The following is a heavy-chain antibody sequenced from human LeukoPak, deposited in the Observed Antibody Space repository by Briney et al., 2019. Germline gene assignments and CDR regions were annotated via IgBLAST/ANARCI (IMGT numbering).Heavy chain of an antibody. J-gene: IGHJ3*02. V-gene: IGHV3-30*04. D-gene: IGHD5-18*01. Sequence: GGSLRLSCAASGFTFSTYAMHWVRQAPGKGLEWVAVISYDGSSKYYADSVKGRFTISRDDSKNTLYLQMNSLRAEDTAVYYCARARSSYGYGDAFDIWGQGSMVTVSS. CDR3: ARARSSYGYGDAFDI. CDR2: ISYDGSSK. CDR1: GFTFSTYA.